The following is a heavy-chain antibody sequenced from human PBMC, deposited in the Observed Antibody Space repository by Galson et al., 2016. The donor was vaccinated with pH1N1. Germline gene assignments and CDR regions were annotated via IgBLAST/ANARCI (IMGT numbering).Heavy chain of an antibody. Sequence: TLSLTCTVSGGSISSGGYYWSWIRQHPGKGLEWIGYIYYSGSTYYNPSLKSRVIISVDTSKNQFSLNLSSVTAAATAVYYCVRAYYDSSPRNWFDPWGQGTLVTVSS. J-gene: IGHJ5*02. V-gene: IGHV4-31*03. CDR3: VRAYYDSSPRNWFDP. D-gene: IGHD3-22*01. CDR2: IYYSGST. CDR1: GGSISSGGYY.